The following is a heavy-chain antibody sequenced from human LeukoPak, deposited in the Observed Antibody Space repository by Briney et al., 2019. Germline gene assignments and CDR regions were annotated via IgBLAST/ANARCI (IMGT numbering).Heavy chain of an antibody. CDR2: ISASGGST. D-gene: IGHD1-26*01. Sequence: GGSLRLSCAASGFTFSSSAMSWVRQVPGKGLEWVSGISASGGSTYYADSVRGRFTISRDNSKNTLYVQMNSLRDEDTAVYYCAKDHRWESPHYLDSWGQGTLVTVSS. V-gene: IGHV3-23*01. CDR3: AKDHRWESPHYLDS. CDR1: GFTFSSSA. J-gene: IGHJ4*02.